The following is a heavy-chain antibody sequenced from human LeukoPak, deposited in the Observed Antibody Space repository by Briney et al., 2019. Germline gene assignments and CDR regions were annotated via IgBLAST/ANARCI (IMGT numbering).Heavy chain of an antibody. D-gene: IGHD5-18*01. CDR2: ISGNGAGT. CDR3: AKDQGYSYGYWAY. CDR1: GFTFSSYG. J-gene: IGHJ4*02. V-gene: IGHV3-23*01. Sequence: GGSLRLSCAASGFTFSSYGMHWVRQAPGKGLEWVSGISGNGAGTYYGDSVKGRFTISRDNSKNTLYLQMNSLRAEDTAVYYCAKDQGYSYGYWAYWGQGTLVTVSS.